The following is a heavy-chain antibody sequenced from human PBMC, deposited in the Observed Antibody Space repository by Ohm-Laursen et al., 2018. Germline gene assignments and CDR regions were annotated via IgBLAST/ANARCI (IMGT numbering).Heavy chain of an antibody. CDR3: ASFNNARFFDI. D-gene: IGHD1/OR15-1a*01. J-gene: IGHJ3*02. CDR1: GFTFDDYA. CDR2: ISWNSGSI. V-gene: IGHV3-9*01. Sequence: SSLRLPCAASGFTFDDYAMHWVRQAPGKGLEWVSGISWNSGSIGYADSVKGRFTISRDNAKNSLYLQMNSLRAEDTALYYCASFNNARFFDIWGQGTMVTVSS.